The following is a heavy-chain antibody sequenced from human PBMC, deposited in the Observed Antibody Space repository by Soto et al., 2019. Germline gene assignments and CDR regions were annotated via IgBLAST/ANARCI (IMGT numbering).Heavy chain of an antibody. CDR3: VRDYKTDFLTGRRYYHWFGP. CDR2: IGVSGNK. Sequence: PGGSLRLSCAASKFTFSVYSMSWVRQAPGKGPEWVASIGVSGNKYYTDSVKGRFTISRDDPEKSPFLQMNSLRVDDTAMYYCVRDYKTDFLTGRRYYHWFGPWGQGTLVTVSS. D-gene: IGHD3-9*01. V-gene: IGHV3-21*01. CDR1: KFTFSVYS. J-gene: IGHJ5*02.